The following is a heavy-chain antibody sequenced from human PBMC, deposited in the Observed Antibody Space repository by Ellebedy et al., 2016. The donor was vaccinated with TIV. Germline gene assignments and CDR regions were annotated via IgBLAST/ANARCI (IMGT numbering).Heavy chain of an antibody. CDR2: INQDGSER. Sequence: GESLKISCATSGFSFSSYWMNWVRQAPGKGLEWVANINQDGSERYYVDSVKGRFTISRDNAKNSLYLQMSNLRAEDTAVYYCVGGSESYRTSWIDPWGQGTLVTVSS. CDR1: GFSFSSYW. J-gene: IGHJ5*02. D-gene: IGHD3-10*01. V-gene: IGHV3-7*01. CDR3: VGGSESYRTSWIDP.